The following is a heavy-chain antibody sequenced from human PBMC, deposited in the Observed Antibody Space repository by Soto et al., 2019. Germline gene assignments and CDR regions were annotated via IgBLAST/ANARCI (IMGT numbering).Heavy chain of an antibody. J-gene: IGHJ6*02. CDR1: GFTFTNYW. CDR3: VRYVVPPTLPEPGDYYYYAMDV. D-gene: IGHD2-2*01. Sequence: GESLKISCKASGFTFTNYWIGWVRQMPGKGLEWMGIIYPDDSDTRYSPSFQGQVTLSVDKSINTAYLHWSSLKASDTAMYYCVRYVVPPTLPEPGDYYYYAMDVWAQGTSVTVSS. CDR2: IYPDDSDT. V-gene: IGHV5-51*01.